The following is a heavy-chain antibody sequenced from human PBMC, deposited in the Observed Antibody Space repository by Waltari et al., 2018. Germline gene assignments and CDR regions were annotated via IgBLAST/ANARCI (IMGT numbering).Heavy chain of an antibody. Sequence: EVQLTESGGGLVQPGGSLRLSCAAPGFSFGHVWMTGVPQAPGKGLEWVANIKYDGSATYHADSVNGRFSISRDNAKNSLYLQMNSVSAEDTAIYYCARGSPGYVRVWDSWGQGTMVTVSS. CDR3: ARGSPGYVRVWDS. J-gene: IGHJ4*02. D-gene: IGHD2-2*01. CDR2: IKYDGSAT. V-gene: IGHV3-7*03. CDR1: GFSFGHVW.